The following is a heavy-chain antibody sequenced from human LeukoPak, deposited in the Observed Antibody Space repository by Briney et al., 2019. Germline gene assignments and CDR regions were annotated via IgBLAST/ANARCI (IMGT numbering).Heavy chain of an antibody. V-gene: IGHV3-21*01. CDR3: ARWGSRFDI. CDR1: GFTFSGYN. Sequence: GGSLRLSCAASGFTFSGYNMHWVRQAPGKGLEWVSIITSSSSYIDYADSVKGRFTISRDNAKNSLYLQMNSLRAEDTAIYYCARWGSRFDIWGQGTMVTVSS. CDR2: ITSSSSYI. J-gene: IGHJ3*02. D-gene: IGHD3-16*01.